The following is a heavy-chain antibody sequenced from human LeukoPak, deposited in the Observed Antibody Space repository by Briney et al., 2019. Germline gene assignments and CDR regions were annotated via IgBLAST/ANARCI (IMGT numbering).Heavy chain of an antibody. V-gene: IGHV3-74*01. Sequence: GGSLTLSCAASGFTFSSYWMHWVRQAPGKGLVWVSHINENGRTTSYADSVKGRFTISRDNAKNTVYLQMTSLRAEDTAIYYCARDLTMLGTPGDDFDYWGQGSLVTVSS. J-gene: IGHJ4*02. D-gene: IGHD3-3*01. CDR1: GFTFSSYW. CDR2: INENGRTT. CDR3: ARDLTMLGTPGDDFDY.